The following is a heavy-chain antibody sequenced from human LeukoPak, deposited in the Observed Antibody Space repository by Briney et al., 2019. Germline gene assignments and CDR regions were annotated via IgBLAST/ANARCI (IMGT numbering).Heavy chain of an antibody. V-gene: IGHV4-59*01. CDR3: ARDNAAMDAFDI. D-gene: IGHD5-18*01. CDR1: GGSISSYY. J-gene: IGHJ3*02. Sequence: SETLSLTCTVSGGSISSYYWSWIRQPPGKGLEWIGYIYYSGSTNYNPSLKSRVTISVDTSKNQFSLKLSSVTAADTAVYYCARDNAAMDAFDIWGRGTMVTVSS. CDR2: IYYSGST.